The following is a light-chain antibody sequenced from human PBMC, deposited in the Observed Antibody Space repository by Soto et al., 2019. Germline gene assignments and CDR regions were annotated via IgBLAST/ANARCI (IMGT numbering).Light chain of an antibody. Sequence: EIVLTQSPGTLSLSPGERATLSCRASQTFSNSFLSWFQQIPGQAPRLLIYGASMRATGIPDRFSGSGSGTDFTLTISRLEPEDFAVYYCQQCGSSSTFGQGTRLEMK. CDR1: QTFSNSF. CDR2: GAS. V-gene: IGKV3-20*01. J-gene: IGKJ5*01. CDR3: QQCGSSST.